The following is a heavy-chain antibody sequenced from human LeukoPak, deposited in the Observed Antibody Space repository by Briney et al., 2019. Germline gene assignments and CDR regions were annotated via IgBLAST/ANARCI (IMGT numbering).Heavy chain of an antibody. CDR1: GGSLTSYY. J-gene: IGHJ4*02. Sequence: PSETLSLTCTISGGSLTSYYWSWIRQPPGKGLEWIGYIYYSGSTNYNPSLKSRVTISVDTSKNQFSLKLSSVTAADTAVYYCARLTSITAAGDYWGQGTLVTVSS. D-gene: IGHD6-13*01. CDR2: IYYSGST. CDR3: ARLTSITAAGDY. V-gene: IGHV4-59*08.